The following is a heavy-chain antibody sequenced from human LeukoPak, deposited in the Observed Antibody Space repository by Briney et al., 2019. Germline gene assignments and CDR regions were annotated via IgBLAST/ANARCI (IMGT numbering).Heavy chain of an antibody. CDR1: GFTFNSFA. D-gene: IGHD3-22*01. J-gene: IGHJ4*02. CDR2: ISDSGEST. Sequence: GGSLILSCAASGFTFNSFAMSWVRQAPGKGLEWVSAISDSGESTYYADSVKGRFTISRDNSKNTLYAQMNSLRVEDTAVYYCAARRDSSGYSPFDFWGQGTLVTVSS. CDR3: AARRDSSGYSPFDF. V-gene: IGHV3-23*01.